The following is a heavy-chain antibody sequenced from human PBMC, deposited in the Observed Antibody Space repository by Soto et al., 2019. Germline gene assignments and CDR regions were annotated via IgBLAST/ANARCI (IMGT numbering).Heavy chain of an antibody. V-gene: IGHV3-30*18. D-gene: IGHD6-13*01. J-gene: IGHJ4*02. CDR2: LSYDGSNR. CDR3: AKGDGSSWYVVGDY. CDR1: GFTFSIYG. Sequence: QVQLVESGGGVVQPGRSLRLSCAASGFTFSIYGMHWVRQAPGKGLDWVAVLSYDGSNRFYADSVKGRFTISRDNSKNTLYLQMNSLRADDTAVYYCAKGDGSSWYVVGDYWGQGTLVTVSS.